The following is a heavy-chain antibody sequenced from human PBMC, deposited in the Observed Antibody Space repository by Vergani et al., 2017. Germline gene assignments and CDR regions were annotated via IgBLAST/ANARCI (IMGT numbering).Heavy chain of an antibody. CDR3: ARDRREATIKNRYYYYGMDV. CDR1: GFTFSSYS. D-gene: IGHD5-12*01. J-gene: IGHJ6*02. CDR2: ISSSSSYI. Sequence: EVQLVESGGGLVKPGGSLRLSCAASGFTFSSYSMNWVRQAPGKGLEWVSSISSSSSYIYYADSVKGRFTISRDNAKNSLYLQMNSLRAEDTAVYYCARDRREATIKNRYYYYGMDVWGQGTTVTVSS. V-gene: IGHV3-21*01.